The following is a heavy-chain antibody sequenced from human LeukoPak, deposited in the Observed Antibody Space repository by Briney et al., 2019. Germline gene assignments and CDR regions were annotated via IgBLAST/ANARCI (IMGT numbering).Heavy chain of an antibody. Sequence: SETLSLTCTVSGGSISTYYWNWIRQPPGKGLEWIGEINHSGSPNYNPSLKSRVTISVDTSKNQFSLKLSSVTAADTAVYYCARGPAASSRFDYWGQGTLVTVSS. CDR2: INHSGSP. CDR3: ARGPAASSRFDY. J-gene: IGHJ4*02. V-gene: IGHV4-34*01. D-gene: IGHD6-13*01. CDR1: GGSISTYY.